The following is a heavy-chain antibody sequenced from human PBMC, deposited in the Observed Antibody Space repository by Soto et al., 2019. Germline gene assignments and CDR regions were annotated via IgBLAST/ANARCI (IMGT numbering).Heavy chain of an antibody. CDR2: IIPIFGTA. D-gene: IGHD2-2*01. J-gene: IGHJ5*02. CDR3: ASQIGYCSSTSCPRWFDP. CDR1: GGTFSSYA. V-gene: IGHV1-69*06. Sequence: QVQLVQSGAEVKKPGSSVKVSCKASGGTFSSYAMSWVRQAPGQGLEWMGGIIPIFGTANYAQKFQGRVTITADKSTSTAYMELSSLRSEDTAVYYCASQIGYCSSTSCPRWFDPWGQGTLVTVSS.